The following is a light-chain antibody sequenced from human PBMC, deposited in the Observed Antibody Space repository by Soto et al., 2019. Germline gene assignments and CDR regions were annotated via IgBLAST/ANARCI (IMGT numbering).Light chain of an antibody. CDR1: QRVGRN. CDR2: GTS. V-gene: IGKV3-15*01. J-gene: IGKJ2*01. CDR3: QQYYNWPYT. Sequence: EIVMTQSPVALSVSPGERAALSCRASQRVGRNFAWYQQRPGQAPRVLIYGTSTRTTGVPARFSGSGSGTDFTLTISSLQSEDFAVYYCQQYYNWPYTFGQGTRLEIK.